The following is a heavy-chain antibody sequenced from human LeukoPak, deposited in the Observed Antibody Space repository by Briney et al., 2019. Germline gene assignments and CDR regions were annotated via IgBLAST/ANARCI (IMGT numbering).Heavy chain of an antibody. CDR2: INPNSGGT. D-gene: IGHD1-20*01. Sequence: PGGSLRLSCAASGFTFSSYAMHWVRQAPGQGLEWMGWINPNSGGTNYAQKFQGRVTMTRDTSISTAYMELSRLRSDDTAVYYCAREYNWNDGGAFDIWGQGTMVTVSS. CDR3: AREYNWNDGGAFDI. CDR1: GFTFSSYA. J-gene: IGHJ3*02. V-gene: IGHV1-2*02.